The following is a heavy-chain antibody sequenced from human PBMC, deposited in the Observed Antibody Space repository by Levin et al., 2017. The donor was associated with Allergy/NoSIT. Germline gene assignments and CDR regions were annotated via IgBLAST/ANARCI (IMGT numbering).Heavy chain of an antibody. CDR2: IYWDDDK. D-gene: IGHD5-18*01. CDR3: ALFYTAMVGGDAFDI. J-gene: IGHJ3*02. Sequence: SGPTLVKPTQTLTLTCTFSGFSLSTSGVGVGWIRQPPGKALEWLALIYWDDDKRYSPSLKSRLTITKDTSKNQVVLTMTNMDPVDTATYYCALFYTAMVGGDAFDIWGQGTMVTVSS. V-gene: IGHV2-5*02. CDR1: GFSLSTSGVG.